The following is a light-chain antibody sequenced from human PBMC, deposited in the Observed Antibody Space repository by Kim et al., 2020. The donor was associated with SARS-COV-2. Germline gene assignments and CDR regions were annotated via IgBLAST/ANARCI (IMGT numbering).Light chain of an antibody. V-gene: IGKV1-5*01. CDR2: DAS. Sequence: DIQMTQSPSTLSASVGDRVTITCQASQGIRSCLAWYQQRPGKAPQLLIYDASTLESGVPSRFSGSGYGTEFTLTISSLQPEDFATYYCQQYNSYPLTFGQGTKVDIK. CDR3: QQYNSYPLT. J-gene: IGKJ1*01. CDR1: QGIRSC.